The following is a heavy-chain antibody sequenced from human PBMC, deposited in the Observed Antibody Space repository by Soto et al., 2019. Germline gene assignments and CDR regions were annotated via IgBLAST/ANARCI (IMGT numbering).Heavy chain of an antibody. V-gene: IGHV3-21*02. J-gene: IGHJ4*02. Sequence: EIKLMESGGGLVKPGGSLRLSCATSGFTFRNYGMNWVRQAPGKGLEWVSSLTGSSDYKYYADSVKGRFTISRDDAKSALFLQMNSLRAEDTAVYYCARDSYNYYGTGSYSDIWGQGTLVTVSS. CDR2: LTGSSDYK. CDR1: GFTFRNYG. D-gene: IGHD3-10*01. CDR3: ARDSYNYYGTGSYSDI.